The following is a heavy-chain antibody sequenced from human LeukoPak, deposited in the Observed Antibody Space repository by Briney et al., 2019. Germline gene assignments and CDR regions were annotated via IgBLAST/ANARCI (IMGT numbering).Heavy chain of an antibody. J-gene: IGHJ4*02. CDR1: GGSSDDYY. CDR2: IHPHGIF. Sequence: PSETLSLTCAVSGGSSDDYYGCCIRQPPGKGLEWVGEIHPHGIFYYNSSLMSRVTISIDTSKTQFSLRLTSVTATDTAFYYCASDRDVSKAVDHWGQGSLVTVSS. CDR3: ASDRDVSKAVDH. D-gene: IGHD5-24*01. V-gene: IGHV4-34*01.